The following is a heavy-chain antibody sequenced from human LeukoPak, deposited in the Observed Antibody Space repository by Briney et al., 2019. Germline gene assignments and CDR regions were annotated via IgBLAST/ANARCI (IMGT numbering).Heavy chain of an antibody. J-gene: IGHJ4*02. Sequence: GGSLRLSCAASGFTFGDYGMSWVRQAPRKGLEWVSGINWNGGSTGYADSVKGRFTISRDNAKNSLYLQMNSLRAEDTALYYCARASDSSGWSTFDYWGQGTLVTVSS. CDR2: INWNGGST. CDR1: GFTFGDYG. CDR3: ARASDSSGWSTFDY. D-gene: IGHD6-19*01. V-gene: IGHV3-20*04.